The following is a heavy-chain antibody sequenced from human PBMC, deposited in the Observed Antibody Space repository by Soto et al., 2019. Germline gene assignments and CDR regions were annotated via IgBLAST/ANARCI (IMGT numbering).Heavy chain of an antibody. V-gene: IGHV5-10-1*04. CDR1: GYSFSSYW. D-gene: IGHD3-22*01. J-gene: IGHJ3*02. CDR2: IDPSDSDT. Sequence: PGESLKISCKGSGYSFSSYWISWVRQMSGKGLEWMGRIDPSDSDTRYSPSFQGQVTISADKSISTAYLQWSSLKASDTAMYYCARLWPPMIVGGTGAFDIWGQGTMVTVSS. CDR3: ARLWPPMIVGGTGAFDI.